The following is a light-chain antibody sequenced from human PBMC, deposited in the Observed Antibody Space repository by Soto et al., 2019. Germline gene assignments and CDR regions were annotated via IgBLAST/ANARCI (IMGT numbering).Light chain of an antibody. CDR2: DAS. V-gene: IGKV1-33*01. Sequence: DIQMTQSPSSLSASVGDRVTITCQASQDINKYLNWYQQEPGKAPKVLIYDASNSETGVPSRFSGSGSGTDFTFTISSLQPEDFATYYCQQYNSWPRGTFGPGTKVEIK. CDR3: QQYNSWPRGT. CDR1: QDINKY. J-gene: IGKJ3*01.